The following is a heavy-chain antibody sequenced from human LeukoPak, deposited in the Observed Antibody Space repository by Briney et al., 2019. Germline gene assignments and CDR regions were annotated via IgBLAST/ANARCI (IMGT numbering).Heavy chain of an antibody. V-gene: IGHV1-46*01. Sequence: ASVKVSCKASGYIFTSHYMHWVRQAPGQGLEWMGIIDPSGGSTSYTQKFQGRVTITADKSTSTAYMELSSLRSEDTAVYYCAREPTTVPNPIDYWGQGTLVTVSS. J-gene: IGHJ4*02. CDR1: GYIFTSHY. D-gene: IGHD4-17*01. CDR3: AREPTTVPNPIDY. CDR2: IDPSGGST.